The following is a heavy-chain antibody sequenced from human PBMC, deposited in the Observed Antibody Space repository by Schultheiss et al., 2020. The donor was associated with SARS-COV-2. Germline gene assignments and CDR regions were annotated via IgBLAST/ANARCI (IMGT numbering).Heavy chain of an antibody. D-gene: IGHD6-19*01. CDR2: IYYSGST. CDR3: ARVGLVGYYYMDV. Sequence: GSLRLSCAASGFTFSSYAMSWVRQAPGKGLEWIGSIYYSGSTYYNPSLKSRVTISVDTSKNQFSLKLSSVTAADTAVYYCARVGLVGYYYMDVWGKGTTVTVSS. V-gene: IGHV4-39*07. J-gene: IGHJ6*03. CDR1: GFTFSSYA.